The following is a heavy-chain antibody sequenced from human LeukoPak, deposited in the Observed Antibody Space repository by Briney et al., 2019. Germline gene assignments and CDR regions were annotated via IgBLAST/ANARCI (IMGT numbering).Heavy chain of an antibody. Sequence: PGGSLRLSCAASTFTFSTYGMHWVRQAPGKGLEWVAFIRYDGSNKYYADSVKGRFTISRDNSKNTLYLQMNSLRAEDTAVYYCAKDRLRVTDYYYYMDVWGKGTTVTISS. CDR1: TFTFSTYG. D-gene: IGHD4-17*01. CDR3: AKDRLRVTDYYYYMDV. CDR2: IRYDGSNK. J-gene: IGHJ6*03. V-gene: IGHV3-30*02.